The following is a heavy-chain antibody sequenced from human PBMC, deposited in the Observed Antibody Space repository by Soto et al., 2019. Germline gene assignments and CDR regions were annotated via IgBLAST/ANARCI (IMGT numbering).Heavy chain of an antibody. CDR1: GFTFSSYG. J-gene: IGHJ3*02. CDR3: AKAGVYGDDAFDI. V-gene: IGHV3-30*18. CDR2: ISYDGSNK. Sequence: GGSLRLSCAASGFTFSSYGMHWVRQAPGKGLEWVAVISYDGSNKYYADSVKGRFTISRDNSKNTLYLQMNSLRAEDTAVYYCAKAGVYGDDAFDIWGQGTMVTVSS. D-gene: IGHD4-17*01.